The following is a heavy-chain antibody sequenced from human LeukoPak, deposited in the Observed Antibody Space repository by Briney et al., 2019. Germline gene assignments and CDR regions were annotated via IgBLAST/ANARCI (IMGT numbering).Heavy chain of an antibody. CDR3: ARDKSQCSGGSCYYYGMDV. Sequence: SETLSLTCAVSGGSISSGGYSWSWIRQPPGKGLEWIGYIYHSGSTYYNPSLKSRVTISVDRSKNQFSLKLSSVTAADTAVYYCARDKSQCSGGSCYYYGMDVWGQGTTVTVSS. J-gene: IGHJ6*02. D-gene: IGHD2-15*01. CDR2: IYHSGST. CDR1: GGSISSGGYS. V-gene: IGHV4-30-2*01.